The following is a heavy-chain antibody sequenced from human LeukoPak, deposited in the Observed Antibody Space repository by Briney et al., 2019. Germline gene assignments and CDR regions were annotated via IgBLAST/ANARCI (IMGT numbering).Heavy chain of an antibody. V-gene: IGHV3-73*01. Sequence: VGSLTLSCAASGFTLSESAIHWVRHDYEQGLEWVGLIDRPAKSYATAYGASVGGRFTISRDDSKNTAYLQMDSLKTEDTALYYCTRDRGTYNWLNPWGQGTLVTVSS. CDR1: GFTLSESA. D-gene: IGHD1-26*01. CDR2: IDRPAKSYAT. CDR3: TRDRGTYNWLNP. J-gene: IGHJ5*02.